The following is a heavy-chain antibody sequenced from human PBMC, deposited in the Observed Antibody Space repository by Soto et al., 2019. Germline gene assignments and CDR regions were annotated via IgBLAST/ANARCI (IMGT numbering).Heavy chain of an antibody. J-gene: IGHJ5*02. Sequence: QVQLQETGPGLVKPSQTLSLTCTVSGGSISSGGAYWSWIRQHPGKGLEWIGYIYYNKSTYYNPSLKSRVTISLDTSKNQFSLKLTSGTAADTAVYYCARRVFPWGQGTLVTVSS. CDR1: GGSISSGGAY. CDR3: ARRVFP. CDR2: IYYNKST. V-gene: IGHV4-31*03. D-gene: IGHD2-8*01.